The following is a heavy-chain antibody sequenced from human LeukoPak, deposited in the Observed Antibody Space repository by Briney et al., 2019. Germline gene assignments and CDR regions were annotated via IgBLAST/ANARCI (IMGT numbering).Heavy chain of an antibody. V-gene: IGHV3-33*01. CDR3: ARDWQSGGLDY. Sequence: PGGSLRLSCAASAFTFSSYAMHWVRQAPGKGLEWVAVIWYDGSNKYYADSVKGRFTISRDNSNNTVYLQMNSLRAEDTAVYYCARDWQSGGLDYWGQGTLVTVSS. D-gene: IGHD1-26*01. CDR2: IWYDGSNK. CDR1: AFTFSSYA. J-gene: IGHJ4*02.